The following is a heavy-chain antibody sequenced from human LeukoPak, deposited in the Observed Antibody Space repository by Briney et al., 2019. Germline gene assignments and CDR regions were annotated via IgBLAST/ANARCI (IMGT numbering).Heavy chain of an antibody. CDR3: ARDTYYESSGYYEGYFDS. J-gene: IGHJ4*02. V-gene: IGHV4-59*01. CDR1: GGSIGNYY. Sequence: SETLSLTCTVSGGSIGNYYWSWIRQPPGKGLEWIGYIHHSGSTNSNPSLKSRVTISVDTSKNQFSLRLSSVTAADTAVYYCARDTYYESSGYYEGYFDSWGQGTLVTVSS. CDR2: IHHSGST. D-gene: IGHD3-22*01.